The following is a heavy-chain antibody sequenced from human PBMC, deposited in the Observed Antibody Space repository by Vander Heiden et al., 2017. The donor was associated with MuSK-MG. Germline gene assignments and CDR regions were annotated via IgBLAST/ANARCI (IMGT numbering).Heavy chain of an antibody. J-gene: IGHJ4*02. D-gene: IGHD4-17*01. CDR2: ISSSSSYI. CDR3: ARVPAIDYGDDAMDY. Sequence: EVQLVESGGGLVKPGGSLRLSCAASGFTFSSYSMNWVRQAPGKGLEWVSSISSSSSYIYYADPVKGRFTISRDNAKNSLYLQMNSLRAEDTAVYYCARVPAIDYGDDAMDYWGQGTLVTVSS. V-gene: IGHV3-21*01. CDR1: GFTFSSYS.